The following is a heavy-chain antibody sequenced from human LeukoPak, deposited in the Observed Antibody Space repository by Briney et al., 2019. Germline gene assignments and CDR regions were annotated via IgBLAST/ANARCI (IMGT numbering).Heavy chain of an antibody. CDR3: ARAWQGRYYDFWSGYYSFDY. Sequence: SETLSLTCTVSGGSVSSGSYYWSWIRQPPGKGLEWIGYIYYSGSTNYNPSLKSRVTISVDTSKNQFSLKLSSVTAADTAVYYCARAWQGRYYDFWSGYYSFDYWGQGTLVTVSS. J-gene: IGHJ4*02. CDR2: IYYSGST. CDR1: GGSVSSGSYY. V-gene: IGHV4-61*01. D-gene: IGHD3-3*01.